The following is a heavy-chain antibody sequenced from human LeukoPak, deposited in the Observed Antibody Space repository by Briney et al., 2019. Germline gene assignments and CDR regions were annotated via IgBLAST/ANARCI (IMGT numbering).Heavy chain of an antibody. V-gene: IGHV1-2*04. J-gene: IGHJ4*02. CDR3: ARHIFGVVKGPVIFDY. CDR1: GYTFTDYF. D-gene: IGHD3-3*02. Sequence: GASVKVSCKASGYTFTDYFMHWVRQAPGQGLEWMGWISPNSGGTNYAQKFQGWVTMTRDTSISTAYMELSRLRSDDTAVYYCARHIFGVVKGPVIFDYWGQGTLVTVSS. CDR2: ISPNSGGT.